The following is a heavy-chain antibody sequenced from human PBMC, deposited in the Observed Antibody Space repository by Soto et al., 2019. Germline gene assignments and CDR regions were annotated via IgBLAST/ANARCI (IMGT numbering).Heavy chain of an antibody. J-gene: IGHJ4*02. CDR2: IKAFNGNT. Sequence: QVQLVQSGAEVKKPGASVKVSCKASGYTFISYGISWVRQAPGQGLEWMGWIKAFNGNTNYGQKLQGRVTMTRDTSTSTAYMELRSLRADDTAVYYCARDPVAGTYFDYWGQGTRVTVSS. CDR3: ARDPVAGTYFDY. V-gene: IGHV1-18*01. CDR1: GYTFISYG. D-gene: IGHD6-19*01.